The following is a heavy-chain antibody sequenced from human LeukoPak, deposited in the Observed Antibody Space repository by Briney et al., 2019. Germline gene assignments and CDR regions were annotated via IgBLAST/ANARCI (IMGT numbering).Heavy chain of an antibody. CDR2: IYYSGST. CDR1: GGSVSSGSYY. CDR3: ARAHGRVVAVAGSETFDH. V-gene: IGHV4-61*01. Sequence: SETLSLTCTVSGGSVSSGSYYWSWIRQPPGKGLEWIGYIYYSGSTNYNPSLKSRVTISVDTSKNQFSLKLSSVTAADTAVYYCARAHGRVVAVAGSETFDHWGQGTLVTVSS. J-gene: IGHJ4*02. D-gene: IGHD6-19*01.